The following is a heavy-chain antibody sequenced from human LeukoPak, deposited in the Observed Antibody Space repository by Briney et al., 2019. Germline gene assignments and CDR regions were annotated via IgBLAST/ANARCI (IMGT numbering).Heavy chain of an antibody. CDR3: ATDYYGSGSWWNWFDP. CDR2: IYYSGST. Sequence: LETLSLTCTVSGGSISSYYWSWIRQPPGKGLEWIGYIYYSGSTNYNPSLKSRVTISVDTSKNQFSLKLSSVTAADTAVYYCATDYYGSGSWWNWFDPWGQGTLVTVSS. CDR1: GGSISSYY. V-gene: IGHV4-59*12. J-gene: IGHJ5*02. D-gene: IGHD3-10*01.